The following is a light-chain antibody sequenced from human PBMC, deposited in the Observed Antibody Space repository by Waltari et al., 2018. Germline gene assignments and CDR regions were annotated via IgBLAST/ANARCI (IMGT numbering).Light chain of an antibody. J-gene: IGKJ2*01. V-gene: IGKV1-5*03. Sequence: DIQMTQSPSSLSASVGDTVTITCRASQSISDWLAWYQQKPGKAPILLIYKASILKSGVPSRFSGSGSGTQFTLTISSLQLGDFATYFCQQYNTYTSFGQGTKLEIK. CDR3: QQYNTYTS. CDR2: KAS. CDR1: QSISDW.